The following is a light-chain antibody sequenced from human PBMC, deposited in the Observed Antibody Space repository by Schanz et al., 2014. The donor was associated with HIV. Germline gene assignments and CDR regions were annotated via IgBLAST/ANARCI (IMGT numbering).Light chain of an antibody. CDR1: SGDIGTYAA. Sequence: QSALTQPASVSGSLGQAITISCTGTSGDIGTYAAVSWYQQHPDKAPRLLIYGVTSRPSGVPDRLSGSKSGNTASLTISGLQAEDEAVYYCCSYAGSYTWVFGGGTKVTVL. CDR3: CSYAGSYTWV. V-gene: IGLV2-11*01. CDR2: GVT. J-gene: IGLJ3*02.